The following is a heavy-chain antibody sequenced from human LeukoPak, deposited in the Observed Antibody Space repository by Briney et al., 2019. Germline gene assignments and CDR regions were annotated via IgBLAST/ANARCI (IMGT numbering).Heavy chain of an antibody. CDR3: ARAALYYFDY. Sequence: SETLSLTCTVSGYSISSGYYWGWIRQPPGKGLEWIGSIYHSGSTYYNPSLKSRVTISVDTSKNQFSLKLSSVTAADTAVYYCARAALYYFDYWGQGTLVTVSS. J-gene: IGHJ4*02. CDR2: IYHSGST. V-gene: IGHV4-38-2*02. CDR1: GYSISSGYY. D-gene: IGHD6-6*01.